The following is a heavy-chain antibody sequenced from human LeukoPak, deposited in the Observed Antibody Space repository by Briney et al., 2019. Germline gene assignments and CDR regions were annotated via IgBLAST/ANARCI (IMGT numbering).Heavy chain of an antibody. D-gene: IGHD2-15*01. CDR2: IIPIFGTA. Sequence: SVKVLCTASGGTFSSYAISWVRQAPGQGLEWMGGIIPIFGTANYAQKFQGRVTITADKSTSTAYMELSSLRSEDTAVYYCARDCSGGSCYGAWGQGTLVTVSS. V-gene: IGHV1-69*06. CDR3: ARDCSGGSCYGA. CDR1: GGTFSSYA. J-gene: IGHJ4*02.